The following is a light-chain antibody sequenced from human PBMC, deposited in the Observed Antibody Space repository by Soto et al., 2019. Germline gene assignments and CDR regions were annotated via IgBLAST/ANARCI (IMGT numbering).Light chain of an antibody. CDR3: SSYTGSSINTVV. Sequence: QSALTQPASVSGSPGQSITISCTGTSSDVGKYNYVSWYQQHPAKAPKLMIFEVSNRPSGVSDRFSGSKSGNTASLTISGLQAEVEAEYYCSSYTGSSINTVVFGGGTKVTVL. CDR1: SSDVGKYNY. V-gene: IGLV2-14*01. J-gene: IGLJ2*01. CDR2: EVS.